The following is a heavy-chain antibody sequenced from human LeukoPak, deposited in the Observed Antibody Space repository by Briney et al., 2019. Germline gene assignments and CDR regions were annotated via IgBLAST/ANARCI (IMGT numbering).Heavy chain of an antibody. CDR1: GFTFSSYS. CDR2: IGSSGSTM. V-gene: IGHV3-48*02. Sequence: GGSLRLSCAASGFTFSSYSMNWVRQAPGKGLEWVSHIGSSGSTMYYAESVKGRFTISRDNAKNSLYLQMNSLRDEDKAVYYCVGDERWPGIFDFWGQGTVVTVSS. D-gene: IGHD5-24*01. CDR3: VGDERWPGIFDF. J-gene: IGHJ4*02.